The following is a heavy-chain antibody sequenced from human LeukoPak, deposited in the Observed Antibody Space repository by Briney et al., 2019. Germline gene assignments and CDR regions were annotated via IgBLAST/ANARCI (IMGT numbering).Heavy chain of an antibody. V-gene: IGHV3-74*01. D-gene: IGHD2-8*01. CDR1: GFTFSSYW. J-gene: IGHJ4*02. CDR2: INSDGSST. Sequence: PGGSLRLSCAASGFTFSSYWMHWVRQAPGKGLVWVSRINSDGSSTSYADSVKGRFTVSRDNAKNTLYLQMNSLRAEDTALYYCAKEGSVCTNGICRYFDYWGQGTLVTVSS. CDR3: AKEGSVCTNGICRYFDY.